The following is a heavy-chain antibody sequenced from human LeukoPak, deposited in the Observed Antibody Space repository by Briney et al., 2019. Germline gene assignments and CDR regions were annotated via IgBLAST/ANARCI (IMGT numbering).Heavy chain of an antibody. CDR1: GFTFGDYA. Sequence: GGSLRLSCTASGFTFGDYAMSWFRQAPGKGLEWVGFISSKAYGGTTEYAASVKGRFTISRDDSKSIAYLQMNSLKTEDTAVYYCTRSRLWFGETNFDYWGQGTLVTVSS. J-gene: IGHJ4*02. CDR3: TRSRLWFGETNFDY. D-gene: IGHD3-10*01. V-gene: IGHV3-49*03. CDR2: ISSKAYGGTT.